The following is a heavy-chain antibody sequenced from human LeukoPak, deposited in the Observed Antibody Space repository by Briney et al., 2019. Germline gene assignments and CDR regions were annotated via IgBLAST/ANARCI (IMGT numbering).Heavy chain of an antibody. CDR3: ANHRSAFEF. Sequence: QPGGSLRLSCAASGFTFSTYGMSWVRQPPGKGLEWVSAISGSASGGITSYADSVKGRFTISRDNYKNTLYLQMNSLRVEDTAVYYCANHRSAFEFWGQGTLVTVSS. V-gene: IGHV3-23*01. CDR1: GFTFSTYG. J-gene: IGHJ4*02. D-gene: IGHD3-10*01. CDR2: ISGSASGGIT.